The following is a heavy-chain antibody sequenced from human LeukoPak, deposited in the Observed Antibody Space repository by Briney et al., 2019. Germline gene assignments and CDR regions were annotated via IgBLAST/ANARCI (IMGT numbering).Heavy chain of an antibody. V-gene: IGHV4-39*07. J-gene: IGHJ4*02. CDR3: ARVLSAAGTSFDY. Sequence: PSETLSLTCTVSGGSISSSSYYWGWIRQPPGKGLEWIGSIYYSGSTYYNPSLKSRVTISVDTSKNQFSLKLSSVTAADTAVYYCARVLSAAGTSFDYWGQGTLVTVSS. CDR1: GGSISSSSYY. D-gene: IGHD6-13*01. CDR2: IYYSGST.